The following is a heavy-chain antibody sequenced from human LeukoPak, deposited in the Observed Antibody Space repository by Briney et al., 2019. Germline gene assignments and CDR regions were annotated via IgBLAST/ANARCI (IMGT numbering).Heavy chain of an antibody. V-gene: IGHV3-74*01. Sequence: PGRSLRLSCAASGFTFSSHWMHWVRQAPGKGLVWVSRFHSDGRSTSYADSMKERFTISRDNAKNTLYLQMNSPRAKDTAVYYCARANYYGSGRAAFDIWGQGTMVTVSS. CDR1: GFTFSSHW. J-gene: IGHJ3*02. CDR2: FHSDGRST. CDR3: ARANYYGSGRAAFDI. D-gene: IGHD3-10*01.